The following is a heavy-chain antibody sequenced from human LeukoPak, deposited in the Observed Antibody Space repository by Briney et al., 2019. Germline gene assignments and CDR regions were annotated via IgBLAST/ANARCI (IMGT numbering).Heavy chain of an antibody. Sequence: ASVKVSCKASAYTFTGYYMHWVRQAPGQGLEWMGWINPNSGGTNYAQKFQGRVTMTRDTSISTAYMELSRLRSDDTAVYYCARLEMATNSGAFDIWGQGTMVTVSS. CDR2: INPNSGGT. V-gene: IGHV1-2*02. CDR3: ARLEMATNSGAFDI. J-gene: IGHJ3*02. CDR1: AYTFTGYY. D-gene: IGHD5-24*01.